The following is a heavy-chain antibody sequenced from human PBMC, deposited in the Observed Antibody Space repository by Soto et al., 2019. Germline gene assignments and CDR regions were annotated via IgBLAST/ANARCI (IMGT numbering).Heavy chain of an antibody. CDR1: GYSFTSYW. CDR3: ARQMEHYDSSGYYPVQWFDP. Sequence: PXESLSLSCKCSGYSFTSYWIGLVLQRPGKGLEWMGIIYPGDSDTRYSPSFQGQVTISADKSISTAYLQWSSLKASDTAMYYCARQMEHYDSSGYYPVQWFDPWGQGTLVTVSS. J-gene: IGHJ5*02. V-gene: IGHV5-51*01. CDR2: IYPGDSDT. D-gene: IGHD3-22*01.